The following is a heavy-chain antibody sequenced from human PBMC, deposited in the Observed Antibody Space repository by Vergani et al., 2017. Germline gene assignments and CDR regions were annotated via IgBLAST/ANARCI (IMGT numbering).Heavy chain of an antibody. V-gene: IGHV3-23*01. CDR3: AVPQGISSYYYGWFDY. D-gene: IGHD3-22*01. CDR2: ISSDGGST. CDR1: GFTLSTYA. Sequence: EVQLLEPGGGLVQPGGSLRPSCAASGFTLSTYAMTWVRQAPGKGLECVSTISSDGGSTYYAASVKGRFTISRYNSKNTLSLQMNSLTAEDTAIYYCAVPQGISSYYYGWFDYWGQGILVTVSS. J-gene: IGHJ4*02.